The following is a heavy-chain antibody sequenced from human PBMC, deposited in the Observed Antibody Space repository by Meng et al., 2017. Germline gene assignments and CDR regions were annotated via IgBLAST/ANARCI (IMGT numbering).Heavy chain of an antibody. CDR1: GYTFTGYY. D-gene: IGHD7-27*01. CDR3: ARGDWGSLSFDY. J-gene: IGHJ4*02. CDR2: INPNSGDT. Sequence: QGQRVQCWAGVKKPGASVKVSCKASGYTFTGYYMHWVRQAPGQGLEWMGRINPNSGDTNYAQKFQGRVTMTRDTSISTAYMELSRLRSDDTVVYYCARGDWGSLSFDYWGQGTLVTVSS. V-gene: IGHV1-2*05.